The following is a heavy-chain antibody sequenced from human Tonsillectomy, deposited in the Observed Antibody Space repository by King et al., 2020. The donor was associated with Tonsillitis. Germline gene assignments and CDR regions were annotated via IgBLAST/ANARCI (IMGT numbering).Heavy chain of an antibody. CDR2: INHSGST. Sequence: VQLQQWGAGLLKPSETLSLTCAVYGGSFSGYYWNWIRQPPGKGLEWIGEINHSGSTNYNPSLKSRVTISIDKSNKQFSLKLRSVTAADTAVYYCARWERLGCSGYSCYSGDTGMVDGIDVSGQGTTFTVSS. J-gene: IGHJ6*02. V-gene: IGHV4-34*01. D-gene: IGHD2-15*01. CDR3: ARWERLGCSGYSCYSGDTGMVDGIDV. CDR1: GGSFSGYY.